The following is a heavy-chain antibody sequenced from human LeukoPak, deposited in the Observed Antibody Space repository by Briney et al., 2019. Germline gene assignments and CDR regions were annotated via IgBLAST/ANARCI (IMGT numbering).Heavy chain of an antibody. CDR1: GFTFSSYA. V-gene: IGHV3-23*01. CDR2: ISGSGGST. CDR3: AKDGYSSGWYYFDY. Sequence: GGALRLSCAASGFTFSSYAMGWVRPAPGEGLEGVAAISGSGGSTYYADSVKGRFTIARYNAKNTLYLQMNSLRAEDTAVYYCAKDGYSSGWYYFDYWGQGTLVTVSS. J-gene: IGHJ4*02. D-gene: IGHD6-19*01.